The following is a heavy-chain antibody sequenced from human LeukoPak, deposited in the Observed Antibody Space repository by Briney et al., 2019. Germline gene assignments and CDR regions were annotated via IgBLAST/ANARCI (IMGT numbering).Heavy chain of an antibody. D-gene: IGHD3-22*01. CDR3: ARDDSSGYYNYYGMDV. V-gene: IGHV4-4*07. Sequence: SETLSLTCTVSGGSISSYYWSWIRQPAGKGLEWIGRIYTSGSTNYNPSLKSRVTMSVDTSKNQFSLKLSSVTAADTAVYYCARDDSSGYYNYYGMDVWGQGTTVTVSS. CDR1: GGSISSYY. J-gene: IGHJ6*02. CDR2: IYTSGST.